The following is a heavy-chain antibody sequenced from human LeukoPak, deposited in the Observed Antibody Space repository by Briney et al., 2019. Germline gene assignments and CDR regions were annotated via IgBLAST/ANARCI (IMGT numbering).Heavy chain of an antibody. Sequence: PGGSLTLSCAASGFTFSNSWMSWVRQAPGKGLEWVGRIRSKTDGGTANYAAPVKGRFTISRDDSEQTLHLQMNSLKTEDTAVYYCTTLFYHEPLFTFDSWGQGTLVTVSS. CDR3: TTLFYHEPLFTFDS. D-gene: IGHD2-21*01. V-gene: IGHV3-15*01. J-gene: IGHJ4*02. CDR1: GFTFSNSW. CDR2: IRSKTDGGTA.